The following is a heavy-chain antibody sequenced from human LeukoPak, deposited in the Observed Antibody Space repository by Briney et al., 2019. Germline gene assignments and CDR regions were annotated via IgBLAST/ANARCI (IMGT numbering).Heavy chain of an antibody. CDR3: ARDQAPYDYVWGSYLDY. Sequence: SGGSLRLSCAASGFTFSSYSMNWVRQAPGKGLEWVANIKQDGSEKYYVDSVKGRFTISRDNAKNSLYLQMNSLRAEDTAVYYCARDQAPYDYVWGSYLDYWGQGTLVTVSS. D-gene: IGHD3-16*01. CDR2: IKQDGSEK. CDR1: GFTFSSYS. J-gene: IGHJ4*02. V-gene: IGHV3-7*01.